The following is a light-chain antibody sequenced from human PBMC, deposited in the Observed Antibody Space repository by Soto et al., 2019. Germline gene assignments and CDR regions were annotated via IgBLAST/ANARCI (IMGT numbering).Light chain of an antibody. Sequence: SALTQPASVSGSPGQTITISCTGTSSDVGDYNYVSWYQQHPGKAPKLMIYEVGNRPSGVSSRFSGSKSGNTASLTISGLQAEDEADYYCKSFTSSSTFVFGTGTKVTVL. CDR2: EVG. CDR1: SSDVGDYNY. V-gene: IGLV2-14*01. J-gene: IGLJ1*01. CDR3: KSFTSSSTFV.